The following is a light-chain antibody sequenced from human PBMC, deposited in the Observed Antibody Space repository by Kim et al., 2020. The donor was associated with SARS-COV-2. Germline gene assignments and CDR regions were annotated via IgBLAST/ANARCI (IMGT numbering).Light chain of an antibody. Sequence: DIHVTQSPSSLSASVGDRVTITCRASQGIGKDLGWYQERPGKAPKRLIYAASSLQSGVPSRFSGSGSGTEFTLTISGLQPEDVATYYCVQYKTYPLTFGGGTKVDIK. V-gene: IGKV1-17*01. CDR1: QGIGKD. J-gene: IGKJ4*01. CDR3: VQYKTYPLT. CDR2: AAS.